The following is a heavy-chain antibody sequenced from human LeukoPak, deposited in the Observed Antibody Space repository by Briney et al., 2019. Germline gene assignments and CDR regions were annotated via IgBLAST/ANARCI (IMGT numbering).Heavy chain of an antibody. CDR2: IRYDGSNK. V-gene: IGHV3-30*02. J-gene: IGHJ4*02. Sequence: GGSLRLSCAASGFTFSSYGMHWVRQAPGKGLEWVAFIRYDGSNKYYADSVKGRFTISRDNSKNTLYLQMNSLRAEATDVHYCAKGRTMIVVVKGGDRGYYFDYWGQGTLVTVSS. D-gene: IGHD3-22*01. CDR3: AKGRTMIVVVKGGDRGYYFDY. CDR1: GFTFSSYG.